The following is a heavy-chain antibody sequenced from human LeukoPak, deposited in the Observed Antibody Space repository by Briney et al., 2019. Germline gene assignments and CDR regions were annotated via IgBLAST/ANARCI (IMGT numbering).Heavy chain of an antibody. V-gene: IGHV3-7*01. CDR1: GFTFSSYW. Sequence: GGSLRLSCAASGFTFSSYWMSWVRQAPGKGLEWVANIRQDGSQKYYVDSVKGRFTISRDNAKNSLYLQMNSLRAEDTAVYYCARDRMGSATLGFDYWGQGTLVTVSS. D-gene: IGHD1-26*01. CDR3: ARDRMGSATLGFDY. J-gene: IGHJ4*02. CDR2: IRQDGSQK.